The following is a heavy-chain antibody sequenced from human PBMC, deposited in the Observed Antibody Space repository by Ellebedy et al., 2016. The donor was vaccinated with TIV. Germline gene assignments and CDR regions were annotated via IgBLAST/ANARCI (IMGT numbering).Heavy chain of an antibody. CDR3: ARFDCGGDCFWSY. CDR2: IYPGDSDT. Sequence: GGSLRLXXQGSGYNFTTYWVGWVRQKPGKGLEWMGIIYPGDSDTTYSPSFQGQVTISADKSISTAYLQWSSLKASDTAIYYCARFDCGGDCFWSYWGQGTLVTVSS. CDR1: GYNFTTYW. J-gene: IGHJ4*02. V-gene: IGHV5-51*01. D-gene: IGHD2-21*01.